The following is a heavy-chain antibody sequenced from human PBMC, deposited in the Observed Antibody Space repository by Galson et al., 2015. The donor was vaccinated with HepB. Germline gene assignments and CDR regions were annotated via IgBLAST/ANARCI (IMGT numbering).Heavy chain of an antibody. V-gene: IGHV2-70*01. CDR2: IDWDDDK. Sequence: PSLVKPTQTLTLPCTFSGFSLSTSGMCVSWIRQPPGKALEWLALIDWDDDKYYSTSLKTRLTISKDTSKNQVVLTMANMDPVDTATYYCARIGLSGYYYDSSGFDIWGQGTMVTVSS. J-gene: IGHJ3*02. D-gene: IGHD3-22*01. CDR1: GFSLSTSGMC. CDR3: ARIGLSGYYYDSSGFDI.